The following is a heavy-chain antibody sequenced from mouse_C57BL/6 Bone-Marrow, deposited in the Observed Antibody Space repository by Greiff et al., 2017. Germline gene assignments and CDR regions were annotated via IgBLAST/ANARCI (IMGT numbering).Heavy chain of an antibody. CDR1: GFTFSSYA. CDR3: ARQGAMDY. J-gene: IGHJ4*01. Sequence: EVQVEESGGGLVKPGGSLKLSCAASGFTFSSYAMSWVRQTPEKGLEWVANISSGGSYTYYPDRVKGRFTISRDTAKNTLYLQMSSLRSEDTAIYYCARQGAMDYWGQGTSVTVSS. V-gene: IGHV5-9-3*01. CDR2: ISSGGSYT.